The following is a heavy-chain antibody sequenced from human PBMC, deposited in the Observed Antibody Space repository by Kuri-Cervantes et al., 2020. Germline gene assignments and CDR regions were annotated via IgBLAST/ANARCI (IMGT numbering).Heavy chain of an antibody. CDR2: INWNGGST. Sequence: GGSLRLSCAASGFTFDDYGMSWVRQAPGKGLEWVSGINWNGGSTGYADSVKGRFTISRDNSKNTLYLQMNSLRAEDTAVYYCANDVGVAAAGQEGNDYWGQGTLVTVSS. V-gene: IGHV3-20*04. CDR3: ANDVGVAAAGQEGNDY. D-gene: IGHD6-13*01. CDR1: GFTFDDYG. J-gene: IGHJ4*02.